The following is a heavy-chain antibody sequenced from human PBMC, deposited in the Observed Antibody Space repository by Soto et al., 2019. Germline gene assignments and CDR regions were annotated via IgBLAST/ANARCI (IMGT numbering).Heavy chain of an antibody. CDR3: AKDRVSSTATPRFDP. CDR1: GFTFSSYG. J-gene: IGHJ5*02. V-gene: IGHV3-23*01. Sequence: EVQLLESGGGLVQPGGSLRLSCAASGFTFSSYGMSWVRQAPGKGLEWVSVISGSGGSAYYADSVKGRFTVSRDNSQNTLYSQMNSLRADDTAVYYCAKDRVSSTATPRFDPWGQGTLVTVSS. D-gene: IGHD1-1*01. CDR2: ISGSGGSA.